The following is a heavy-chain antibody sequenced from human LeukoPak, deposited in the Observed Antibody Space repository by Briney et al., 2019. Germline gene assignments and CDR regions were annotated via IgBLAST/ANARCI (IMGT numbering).Heavy chain of an antibody. D-gene: IGHD4-17*01. CDR2: IYDRGST. CDR1: GGSISGSNYY. V-gene: IGHV4-39*01. J-gene: IGHJ1*01. Sequence: PSETLSLTCIVSGGSISGSNYYWGWIRQPPGKGLEWIGSIYDRGSTYYNPSLKSRVAISVDTSKNQFSLRLSSVTAADTAVYYCARHYGDYVGQYFQHWGQGTLVTVSS. CDR3: ARHYGDYVGQYFQH.